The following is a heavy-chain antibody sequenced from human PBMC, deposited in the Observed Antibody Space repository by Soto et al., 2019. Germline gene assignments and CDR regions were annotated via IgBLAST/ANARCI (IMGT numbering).Heavy chain of an antibody. Sequence: VPLVQSGAEVKKPGASVKVACQASGYTFTGYGIAWVRQAPGQGLEWMGWISAHTGNTLFAQNFQGRLTMTTDTATRTAYMELRSLPSDDTAVYYCARCSGDYGDDGLSLGYWGQGTLVAVSS. CDR2: ISAHTGNT. D-gene: IGHD4-17*01. V-gene: IGHV1-18*01. J-gene: IGHJ4*02. CDR3: ARCSGDYGDDGLSLGY. CDR1: GYTFTGYG.